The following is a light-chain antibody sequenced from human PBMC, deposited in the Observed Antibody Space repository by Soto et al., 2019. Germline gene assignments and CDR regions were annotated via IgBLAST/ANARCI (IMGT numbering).Light chain of an antibody. Sequence: DIQMTQSPSTLSASVGDRVTISCRASQSISSWLAWYQQKPGRAPKLLIYDASSLESGVPSRFSGSGSGTEFTLIINSLQPDDFATYYCQQYDSPPLTFGGGTKVEIK. CDR1: QSISSW. CDR3: QQYDSPPLT. V-gene: IGKV1-5*01. J-gene: IGKJ4*01. CDR2: DAS.